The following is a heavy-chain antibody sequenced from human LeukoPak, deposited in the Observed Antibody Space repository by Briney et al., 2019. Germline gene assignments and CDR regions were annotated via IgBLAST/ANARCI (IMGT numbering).Heavy chain of an antibody. CDR2: IYYSGST. CDR3: ARHGNGDYDFDY. Sequence: PSETLSLTCTVSGGSIGSSSYYWGWIRQPPGQGLEWIGSIYYSGSTYYNPSLKSRVTISVDTSKNQFSLKLSSVTAADTAVYYCARHGNGDYDFDYWGQGTLVTVSS. CDR1: GGSIGSSSYY. V-gene: IGHV4-39*01. D-gene: IGHD4-17*01. J-gene: IGHJ4*02.